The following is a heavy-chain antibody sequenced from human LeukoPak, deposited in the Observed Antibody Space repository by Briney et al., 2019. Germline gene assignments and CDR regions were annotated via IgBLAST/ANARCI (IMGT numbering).Heavy chain of an antibody. V-gene: IGHV5-51*01. Sequence: GASLKTSCKGSGNSFTSYWSGGVRHMPGKDLGWVGIRNPGDSDIRYSPSFQGQVTISADKTTSTAYLQWSSLKASDTAMYYCARQGTTVTHEGAFDIWGQGTMVTVS. CDR3: ARQGTTVTHEGAFDI. J-gene: IGHJ3*02. CDR2: RNPGDSDI. CDR1: GNSFTSYW. D-gene: IGHD4-17*01.